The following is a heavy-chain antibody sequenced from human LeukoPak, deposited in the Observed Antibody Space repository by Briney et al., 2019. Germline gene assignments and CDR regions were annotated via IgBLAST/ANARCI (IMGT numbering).Heavy chain of an antibody. CDR3: ASRVGTTWIQLWLPLDY. CDR2: IIPIFGTA. CDR1: GGTFSSYA. D-gene: IGHD5-18*01. Sequence: GASVKVSCKASGGTFSSYAISWVRQAPGQGLEWMGGIIPIFGTANYAQKFQGRVTITADKSTSTAYMELSSLRSEDTAVYYCASRVGTTWIQLWLPLDYWGQGTLVTVSS. J-gene: IGHJ4*02. V-gene: IGHV1-69*06.